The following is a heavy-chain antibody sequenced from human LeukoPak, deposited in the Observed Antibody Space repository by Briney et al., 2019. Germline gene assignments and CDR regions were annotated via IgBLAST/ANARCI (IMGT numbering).Heavy chain of an antibody. J-gene: IGHJ4*02. CDR2: ISSSSSYI. V-gene: IGHV3-21*01. CDR1: GSTFSSYS. CDR3: ARELIAAAGSPFDY. Sequence: GGPLRLSCAASGSTFSSYSMNWVRQAPGKGLEWVSSISSSSSYIYYADSVKGRFTISRDNAKNSLYLQMNSLRAEDTAVYYCARELIAAAGSPFDYWGQGTLVTVSS. D-gene: IGHD6-13*01.